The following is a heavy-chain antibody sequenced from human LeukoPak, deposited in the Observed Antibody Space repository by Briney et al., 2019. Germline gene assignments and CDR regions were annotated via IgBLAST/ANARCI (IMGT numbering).Heavy chain of an antibody. CDR3: AKDLKRRVGATDY. V-gene: IGHV3-30*04. CDR2: ISYDGSDK. D-gene: IGHD1-26*01. Sequence: GGSLRLSCAASGFTFSLYTMHWVRQAPGKGLEWVAVISYDGSDKYYADSVKGRFTISRDNSKNTLFLQMNSLRAEDTAVYYCAKDLKRRVGATDYWGQGTLVTVSS. J-gene: IGHJ4*02. CDR1: GFTFSLYT.